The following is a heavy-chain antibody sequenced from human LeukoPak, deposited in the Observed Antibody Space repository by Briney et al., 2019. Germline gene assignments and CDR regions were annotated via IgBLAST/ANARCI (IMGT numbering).Heavy chain of an antibody. CDR2: MYYIGST. CDR3: ARGYSSIRGWFDP. J-gene: IGHJ5*02. V-gene: IGHV4-59*01. D-gene: IGHD6-13*01. Sequence: SETLSLTCTVSGGSISSYYWSWIRQPPGKGLEWVGHMYYIGSTNYNPSLKSRVTISVDTSKNQFSLKLSSVTAADTAVYYCARGYSSIRGWFDPWGQGTPVTVSS. CDR1: GGSISSYY.